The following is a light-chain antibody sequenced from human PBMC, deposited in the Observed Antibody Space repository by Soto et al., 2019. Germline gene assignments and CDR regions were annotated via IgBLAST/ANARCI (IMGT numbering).Light chain of an antibody. CDR2: DND. Sequence: QSVLTHPPSVSAAPGQKVTISCSGSSSNIGTNYVSWYQQLPGTAPKLVIYDNDKRPSGIPDRFSGSKSGTSATLDITGLQTGDEAGYYCGTRENSLGAVIFGGGTKLTVL. CDR1: SSNIGTNY. J-gene: IGLJ2*01. CDR3: GTRENSLGAVI. V-gene: IGLV1-51*01.